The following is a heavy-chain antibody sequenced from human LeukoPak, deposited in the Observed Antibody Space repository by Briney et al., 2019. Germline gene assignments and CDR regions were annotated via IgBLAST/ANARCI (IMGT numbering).Heavy chain of an antibody. Sequence: SQTLSLTSALSGDTVSSNSAGWNSIRQSPSSGLEWLGRTYYRSKWYNDYAVSVKSRITINPDTFKNQFSLQLNSVTPEDTAVYYCARDGYCSGGSCYEYYFDYWGEGTLVTVSS. CDR3: ARDGYCSGGSCYEYYFDY. J-gene: IGHJ4*02. CDR2: TYYRSKWYN. V-gene: IGHV6-1*01. CDR1: GDTVSSNSAG. D-gene: IGHD2-15*01.